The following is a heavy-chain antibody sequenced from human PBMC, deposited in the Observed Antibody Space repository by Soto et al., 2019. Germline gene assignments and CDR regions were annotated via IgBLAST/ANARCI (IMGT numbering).Heavy chain of an antibody. CDR1: GGTFSSYA. D-gene: IGHD6-6*01. J-gene: IGHJ6*02. CDR2: IIPIFGTA. Sequence: QVQLVQSGAEVKKPGSSVKVSCKASGGTFSSYAISWVRQAPGQGLEWMGGIIPIFGTANYAQKFQGRVTITADESTSTAYMELSSLRSEDTAVYYCARMGPSSSSFGAYYYYGMDVWGQGTTVTVSS. CDR3: ARMGPSSSSFGAYYYYGMDV. V-gene: IGHV1-69*01.